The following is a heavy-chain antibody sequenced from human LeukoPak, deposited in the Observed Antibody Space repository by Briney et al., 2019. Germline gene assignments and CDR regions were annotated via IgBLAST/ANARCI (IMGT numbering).Heavy chain of an antibody. D-gene: IGHD3-16*01. V-gene: IGHV3-48*01. CDR3: ARVKGEGAHFDY. Sequence: GGSLTLSCAASGFTFSVYDMKGVRQSRGKGLEGVSYINSSSSSIYYADSVKGRFTISRDNAKNSLYLQMNSLRAEDTAVYYCARVKGEGAHFDYWGQGTLVTVSS. CDR1: GFTFSVYD. CDR2: INSSSSSI. J-gene: IGHJ4*02.